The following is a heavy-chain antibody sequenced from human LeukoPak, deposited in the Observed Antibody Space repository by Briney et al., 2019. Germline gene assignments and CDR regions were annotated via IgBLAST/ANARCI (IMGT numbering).Heavy chain of an antibody. CDR1: GFTFSTYA. Sequence: PGGSLRLSCAASGFTFSTYALHWVRQAPGKGLEWVSAISPDGSEKYYAESVKGRFTISRDSSKSTLFLQMNSLRLDDTAVYYCARTSYLSGWYKFWGHGTLVTVSS. D-gene: IGHD6-19*01. J-gene: IGHJ4*01. CDR2: ISPDGSEK. V-gene: IGHV3-30*03. CDR3: ARTSYLSGWYKF.